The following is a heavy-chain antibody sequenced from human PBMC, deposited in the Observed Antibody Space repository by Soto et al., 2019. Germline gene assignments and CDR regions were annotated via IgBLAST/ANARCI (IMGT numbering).Heavy chain of an antibody. V-gene: IGHV3-23*01. J-gene: IGHJ4*02. CDR2: ISGSGGST. D-gene: IGHD2-2*01. Sequence: GGSLRLSYASSGFTFSSYSMSWVRQAPGKGLEWVSAISGSGGSTYYADSVKGRFTISRDNSKNTLYLQMNSLRAEDTAVYYCAKGRYCSSTSCYSGRSPVDYWGQGTLVTVSS. CDR3: AKGRYCSSTSCYSGRSPVDY. CDR1: GFTFSSYS.